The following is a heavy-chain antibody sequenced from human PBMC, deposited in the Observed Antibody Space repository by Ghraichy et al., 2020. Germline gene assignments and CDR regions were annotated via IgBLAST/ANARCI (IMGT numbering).Heavy chain of an antibody. V-gene: IGHV3-30*03. J-gene: IGHJ6*02. Sequence: GESLNISCVASGFTFSNYGIHWARQAPGKGLEWVALISYDGNNNVYVDSVKGRFTISRDNSKNTVYLQMNSLRAEDTAVYYCARDRGGYDVLTGYYYHYYGMDVSGQGTTVTVSS. CDR1: GFTFSNYG. CDR2: ISYDGNNN. D-gene: IGHD3-9*01. CDR3: ARDRGGYDVLTGYYYHYYGMDV.